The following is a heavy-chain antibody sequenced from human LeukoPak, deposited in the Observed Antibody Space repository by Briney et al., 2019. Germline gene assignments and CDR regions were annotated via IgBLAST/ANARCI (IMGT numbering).Heavy chain of an antibody. V-gene: IGHV1-69*13. J-gene: IGHJ5*02. CDR1: GGTFSSYA. Sequence: SVKVSCKASGGTFSSYAISWVRQAPGQGLEWMGGIIPIFGTANYAQKFQGRVTITADESTSTAYMELSSLRSEDTAVYYCARDTSRGYYYNWFDPWGQGTLVTVSS. CDR3: ARDTSRGYYYNWFDP. D-gene: IGHD3-22*01. CDR2: IIPIFGTA.